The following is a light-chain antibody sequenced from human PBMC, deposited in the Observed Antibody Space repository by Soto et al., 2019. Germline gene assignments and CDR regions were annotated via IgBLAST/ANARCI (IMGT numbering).Light chain of an antibody. Sequence: QSVLTQPASVSASPGQSITISCTGTGSDIGAYNSVSWYQQHPGKAPKLIVFQVSFRPSAVSDRFSGSKSDNTASLTISGLQTEDEAHYYCSSYTSSSTYVFGTGTKVTLL. CDR3: SSYTSSSTYV. J-gene: IGLJ1*01. CDR2: QVS. CDR1: GSDIGAYNS. V-gene: IGLV2-14*01.